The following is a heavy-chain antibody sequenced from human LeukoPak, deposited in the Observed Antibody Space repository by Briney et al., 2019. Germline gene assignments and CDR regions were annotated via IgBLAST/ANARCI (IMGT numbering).Heavy chain of an antibody. Sequence: ASVKVSCKASGYTFTSYCIGWVRQMPGKGLDWMGIIYPGDSDTRYSPSFQGQVTISADKSISTAYLQWSSLKASDTAMYYCARHRPGIAVAGIFDYWGQGTLVTVSS. CDR1: GYTFTSYC. J-gene: IGHJ4*02. D-gene: IGHD6-19*01. CDR2: IYPGDSDT. V-gene: IGHV5-51*01. CDR3: ARHRPGIAVAGIFDY.